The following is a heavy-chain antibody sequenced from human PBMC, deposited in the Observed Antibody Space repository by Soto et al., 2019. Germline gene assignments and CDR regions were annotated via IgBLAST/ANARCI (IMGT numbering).Heavy chain of an antibody. J-gene: IGHJ6*02. Sequence: PGEALKISCKGSGFSFTKYTIGWVRQIPGKGLEWMGIIHPGDSDTRYSPSFQGQVTISADKSISTAYLQWSSLKASDTAMYYCTVSYGDVDYYYYGMDVRGQGTTVTVSS. D-gene: IGHD4-17*01. CDR1: GFSFTKYT. CDR2: IHPGDSDT. V-gene: IGHV5-51*01. CDR3: TVSYGDVDYYYYGMDV.